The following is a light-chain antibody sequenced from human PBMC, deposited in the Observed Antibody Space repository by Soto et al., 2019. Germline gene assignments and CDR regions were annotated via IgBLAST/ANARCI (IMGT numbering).Light chain of an antibody. Sequence: DIVLTQSPATLSLSPGERVTLSCRASQSVSSSYLAWYQQKPGQAPRLLIYDASYRAPGIPARFSGSGSGTDFTLTISSLEAEDSAVYYCQQRGSWPATFGPGTKVDIK. CDR2: DAS. J-gene: IGKJ3*01. CDR1: QSVSSSY. CDR3: QQRGSWPAT. V-gene: IGKV3-11*01.